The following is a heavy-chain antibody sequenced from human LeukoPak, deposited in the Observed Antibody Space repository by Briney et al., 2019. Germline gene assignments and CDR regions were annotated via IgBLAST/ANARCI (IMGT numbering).Heavy chain of an antibody. J-gene: IGHJ5*02. CDR2: ISSSSSYI. CDR3: ASYSSRWYVPPDH. CDR1: GFTFSSYS. D-gene: IGHD6-13*01. V-gene: IGHV3-21*04. Sequence: PGGSLRLSCAASGFTFSSYSMNWVRQAPGKGLEWVSSISSSSSYIYYADSVKGRFTISRDNSKNTLYLQMNSLRAEDTAVYYCASYSSRWYVPPDHWGQGTLVTVSS.